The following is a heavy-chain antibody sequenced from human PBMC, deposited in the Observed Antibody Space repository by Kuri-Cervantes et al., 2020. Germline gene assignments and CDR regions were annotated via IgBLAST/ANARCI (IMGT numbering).Heavy chain of an antibody. CDR1: GGSISSGSYS. J-gene: IGHJ4*02. Sequence: SETLSLTCTVSGGSISSGSYSWSWIRQPPGKALEWIGYIYHSGSTYYNPSLKSRVTISVDRSKNQFSLKLSSVTAADTAVYYCARVSVAAALDYWGQGTLVTVSS. CDR3: ARVSVAAALDY. V-gene: IGHV4-30-2*01. D-gene: IGHD6-13*01. CDR2: IYHSGST.